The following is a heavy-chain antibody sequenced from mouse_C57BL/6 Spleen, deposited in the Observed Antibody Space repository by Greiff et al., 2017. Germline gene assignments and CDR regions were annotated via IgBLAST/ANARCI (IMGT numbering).Heavy chain of an antibody. CDR1: GFTFSSYG. Sequence: EVQGVESGGDLVKPGGSLKLSCAASGFTFSSYGMSWVRQTPDKRLEWVATISSGGSYTYYPDSVKGRFTISRDHAKNTLYLQMSSLKSEDTSMYYCARRDYDGAYWGQGTLVTVSA. D-gene: IGHD2-4*01. V-gene: IGHV5-6*01. CDR2: ISSGGSYT. CDR3: ARRDYDGAY. J-gene: IGHJ3*01.